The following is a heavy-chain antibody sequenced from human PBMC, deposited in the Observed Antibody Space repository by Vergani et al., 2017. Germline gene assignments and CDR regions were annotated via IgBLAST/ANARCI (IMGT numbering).Heavy chain of an antibody. CDR1: GFTFSSYA. V-gene: IGHV3-23*01. CDR2: ISGSGGST. CDR3: AKLPSGRIVGPLYYFDS. Sequence: EVQLLESGGGLVQPGGSLRLSCAASGFTFSSYAMSWVRQAPGKGLEWVSAISGSGGSTYYADSVKGRFTISRDNSKNTLYLQMNSLRAEDTAVYYCAKLPSGRIVGPLYYFDSWCQGTLVTVSS. J-gene: IGHJ4*02. D-gene: IGHD1-26*01.